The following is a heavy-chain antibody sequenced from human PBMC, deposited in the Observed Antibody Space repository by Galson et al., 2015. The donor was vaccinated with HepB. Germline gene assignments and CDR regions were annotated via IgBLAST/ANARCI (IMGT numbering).Heavy chain of an antibody. CDR2: IYSGGAT. CDR1: GFTVSGNY. J-gene: IGHJ6*02. Sequence: SLRLSCAASGFTVSGNYMSWVRQAPGKGLQWVSVIYSGGATYYADSVKGRFTISRDNSKNTLCLQMNSLRAEDTAVYYCARFISGSYGFDGMDVWGQGTTVTVSS. D-gene: IGHD1-26*01. CDR3: ARFISGSYGFDGMDV. V-gene: IGHV3-53*01.